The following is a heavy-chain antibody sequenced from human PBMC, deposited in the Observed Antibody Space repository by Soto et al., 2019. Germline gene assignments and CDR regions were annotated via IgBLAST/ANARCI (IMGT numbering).Heavy chain of an antibody. V-gene: IGHV1-3*01. J-gene: IGHJ6*02. CDR2: INPGIGNT. CDR1: GCAFPSYA. D-gene: IGHD6-13*01. CDR3: ARGISWAGAAADYYYYGMDV. Sequence: GSLQGSCKASGCAFPSYAIHWVRQAPGQRLEWMGWINPGIGNTKYSQKFQGRVTITRDTSASTAYMELSSLRSEDTAVYYCARGISWAGAAADYYYYGMDVWGQGNTVTVSS.